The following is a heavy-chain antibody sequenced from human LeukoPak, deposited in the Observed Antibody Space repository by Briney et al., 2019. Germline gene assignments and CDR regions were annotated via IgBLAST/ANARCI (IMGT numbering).Heavy chain of an antibody. V-gene: IGHV3-23*01. D-gene: IGHD3-3*01. CDR1: GFTFSSYA. CDR3: ATSGTIFGVVIPYFDY. J-gene: IGHJ4*02. Sequence: GGSLRLSCAASGFTFSSYAISWVSQAPGKGLEWVSAISGSGGSTYYADSVKGRFTISRDNSKNTLYLQMNSLRAEDTAVYYCATSGTIFGVVIPYFDYWGQGTLVTVSS. CDR2: ISGSGGST.